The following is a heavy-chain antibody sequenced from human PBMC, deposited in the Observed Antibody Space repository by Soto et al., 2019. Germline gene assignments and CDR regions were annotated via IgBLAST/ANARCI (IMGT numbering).Heavy chain of an antibody. CDR3: ARFSGSYTRGLDY. CDR1: GFTFSDHY. D-gene: IGHD1-26*01. J-gene: IGHJ4*02. V-gene: IGHV3-72*01. CDR2: SRKKANSYST. Sequence: EVQLVESGGGLVQPGGSLRLSCAASGFTFSDHYMDWVRQAPGKGLEWVGRSRKKANSYSTEYAASVKGRLTISRDESKNSLYLQMNSLKTEDTAVYYCARFSGSYTRGLDYWGQGTLVTVSS.